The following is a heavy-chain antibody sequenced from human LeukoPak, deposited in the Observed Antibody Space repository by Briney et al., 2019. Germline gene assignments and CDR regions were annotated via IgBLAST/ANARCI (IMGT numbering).Heavy chain of an antibody. J-gene: IGHJ6*02. CDR2: ISGRGGST. D-gene: IGHD3-3*01. V-gene: IGHV3-23*01. CDR3: AKAKDFWSGFGRDYYYGMDV. CDR1: GFTFSSYA. Sequence: GGSPRLSCAASGFTFSSYAMRWVRQAPGKGLEWVSGISGRGGSTYYADSVKGRFTISRDKSKNTLYLQMNSLRAEDTAVYYCAKAKDFWSGFGRDYYYGMDVWGQGTTVTVSS.